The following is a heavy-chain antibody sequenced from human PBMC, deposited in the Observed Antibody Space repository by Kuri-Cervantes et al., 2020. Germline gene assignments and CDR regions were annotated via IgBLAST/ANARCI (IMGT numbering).Heavy chain of an antibody. CDR2: IWYDGSNK. J-gene: IGHJ4*02. Sequence: LSLTCAASGFTFSSYAMHWVRQAPGKGLEWVAVIWYDGSNKYYADSVKGRFTISRDNSKNTLYLQMNSLRAEDTAVYYCANSRLWFGELFHWGQGTLVTVSS. CDR1: GFTFSSYA. D-gene: IGHD3-10*01. V-gene: IGHV3-30*04. CDR3: ANSRLWFGELFH.